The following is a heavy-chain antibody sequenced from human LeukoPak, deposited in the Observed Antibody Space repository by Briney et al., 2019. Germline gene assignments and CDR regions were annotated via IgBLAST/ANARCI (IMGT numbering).Heavy chain of an antibody. CDR1: GGSISSYY. V-gene: IGHV4-59*08. CDR2: IYYSGST. J-gene: IGHJ5*02. Sequence: SETLSLTCTGSGGSISSYYWSWVRHPPGEGLEWVGDIYYSGSTNYNPSLKSRVTISVDTSKNQFSLKLSSVTAADTAVYYCARATSGYSSGWYNWFDPWGQGTLVTVSS. CDR3: ARATSGYSSGWYNWFDP. D-gene: IGHD6-19*01.